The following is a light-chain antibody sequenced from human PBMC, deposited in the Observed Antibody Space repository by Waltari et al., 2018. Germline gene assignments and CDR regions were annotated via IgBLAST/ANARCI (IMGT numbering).Light chain of an antibody. Sequence: QDVLTQGHPASGTPGQRLPLPCSGGSSNVRAHHRSWYQHFPGAAPKLRIGRYEHRPSGVPDRFSGSKSGTSASLAITGLRSEDEADYYCATWDDSLSAVVFGGGTKLTVL. J-gene: IGLJ3*02. CDR2: RYE. CDR3: ATWDDSLSAVV. V-gene: IGLV1-47*01. CDR1: SSNVRAHH.